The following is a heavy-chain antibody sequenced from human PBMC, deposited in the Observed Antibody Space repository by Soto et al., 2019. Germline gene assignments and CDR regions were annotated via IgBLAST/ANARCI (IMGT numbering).Heavy chain of an antibody. CDR2: ISGSGGST. V-gene: IGHV3-23*01. D-gene: IGHD1-26*01. Sequence: EVQLLESGGGLVQPGGSLRLSCAASGFTFSSYAMSWVRQAPGKGLEWVSAISGSGGSTYYADSVKGRFTISRDNSKNTLYLQMNSLRAEDTAIYYCAKDEEGSSHFDYWGQGTLVTVSS. J-gene: IGHJ4*02. CDR1: GFTFSSYA. CDR3: AKDEEGSSHFDY.